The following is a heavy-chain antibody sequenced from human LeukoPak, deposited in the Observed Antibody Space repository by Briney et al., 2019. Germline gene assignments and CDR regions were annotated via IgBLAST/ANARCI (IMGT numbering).Heavy chain of an antibody. J-gene: IGHJ3*02. CDR3: ARDNRASFDALDI. D-gene: IGHD2-2*01. V-gene: IGHV3-66*02. Sequence: GGSLRLSCAASGFTVSSNYMSWVRQAPGKGLEWVSVIYSGGSTYYADSVKGRFTISRDNSKNTLYLQMNSLRAEDTAVYYCARDNRASFDALDIWGQGTMVTVSS. CDR2: IYSGGST. CDR1: GFTVSSNY.